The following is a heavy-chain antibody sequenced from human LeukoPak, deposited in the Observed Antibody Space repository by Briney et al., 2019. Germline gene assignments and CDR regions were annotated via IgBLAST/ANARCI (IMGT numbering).Heavy chain of an antibody. CDR3: ARGARYCSGGSCYYFDY. CDR2: ISYDGTIK. V-gene: IGHV3-30*04. J-gene: IGHJ4*02. Sequence: GRSLRLSCEASGFTFRSYAMHWVRQAPGKGLEWVALISYDGTIKYYADSVKGRFTISRDNSKNTLYLQMNSLRAEDTAVYYCARGARYCSGGSCYYFDYWGQGTLVTVSS. CDR1: GFTFRSYA. D-gene: IGHD2-15*01.